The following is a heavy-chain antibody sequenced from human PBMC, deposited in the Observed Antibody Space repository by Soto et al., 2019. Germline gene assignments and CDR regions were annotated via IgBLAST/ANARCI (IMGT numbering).Heavy chain of an antibody. V-gene: IGHV1-69*02. J-gene: IGHJ4*02. CDR3: ARAQSTYYYDRSGYYYFHY. CDR1: GGTFSSYT. Sequence: QVQLVQSGAEVKKPGSSVKVSCKASGGTFSSYTISWVRQAPGQGLEWMGRIIPILGIANYAQKFQGRVTITEDKSTITAYMELRSLRSDDTAVYYCARAQSTYYYDRSGYYYFHYWGQGTLVTVSS. D-gene: IGHD3-22*01. CDR2: IIPILGIA.